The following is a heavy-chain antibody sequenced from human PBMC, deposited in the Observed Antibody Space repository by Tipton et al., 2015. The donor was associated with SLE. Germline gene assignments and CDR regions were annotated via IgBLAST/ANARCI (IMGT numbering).Heavy chain of an antibody. V-gene: IGHV4-59*12. Sequence: TLSLTCNVSGGSITKYYWSWIRQPPGKGLEWIGNIYHGGSTYNPALKSRVTMSLDSSKNQFSLNLTSVTAADTAVYYCARDEYRYDTTGYHLLGHLDFWGQGTLVTVSS. D-gene: IGHD3-22*01. CDR3: ARDEYRYDTTGYHLLGHLDF. CDR2: IYHGGST. J-gene: IGHJ4*02. CDR1: GGSITKYY.